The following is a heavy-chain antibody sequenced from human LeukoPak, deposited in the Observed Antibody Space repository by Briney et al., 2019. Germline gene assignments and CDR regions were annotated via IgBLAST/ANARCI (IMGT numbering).Heavy chain of an antibody. CDR1: GFTFSNYW. Sequence: GGSLRLSCAASGFTFSNYWMSWVRQAPGKGLEWVANIRQDGSEIYYVDSVKGRFTISRDNAKNSLFLQMNSLRAEDTAVYYCARRNKIQLWSYYYFYFMDVWGKGTTVTISS. CDR3: ARRNKIQLWSYYYFYFMDV. CDR2: IRQDGSEI. V-gene: IGHV3-7*01. D-gene: IGHD5-18*01. J-gene: IGHJ6*03.